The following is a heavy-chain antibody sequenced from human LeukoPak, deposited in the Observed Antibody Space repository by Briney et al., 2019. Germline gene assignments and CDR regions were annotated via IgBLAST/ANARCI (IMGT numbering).Heavy chain of an antibody. V-gene: IGHV5-51*01. CDR2: IYPGDPDT. Sequence: GESLKISCNGSGYSFTSYWIGWVRQMPGKGLEWMGIIYPGDPDTRYSPSFQGQVTISADKSISTAYLQWSSLKASDTAMYYCARRGVYSSSSGDFLYYYYMDVWGKGTTVTVSS. CDR3: ARRGVYSSSSGDFLYYYYMDV. D-gene: IGHD6-6*01. J-gene: IGHJ6*03. CDR1: GYSFTSYW.